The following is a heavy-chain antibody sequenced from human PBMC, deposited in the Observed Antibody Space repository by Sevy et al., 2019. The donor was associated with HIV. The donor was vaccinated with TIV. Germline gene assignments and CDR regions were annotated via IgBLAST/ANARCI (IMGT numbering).Heavy chain of an antibody. V-gene: IGHV1-18*01. J-gene: IGHJ4*02. Sequence: ASVKVSCKASGYTFTSYGISWVRQAPGQGLEWMGWISAYNGNTNYAQKLQGRVTMTTDTSTSTAYMELGSLRSDDTAVYYCARDFRPYCSSTSCSYTPYSSSWYESDYWGQGTLVTVSS. CDR1: GYTFTSYG. CDR3: ARDFRPYCSSTSCSYTPYSSSWYESDY. CDR2: ISAYNGNT. D-gene: IGHD2-2*01.